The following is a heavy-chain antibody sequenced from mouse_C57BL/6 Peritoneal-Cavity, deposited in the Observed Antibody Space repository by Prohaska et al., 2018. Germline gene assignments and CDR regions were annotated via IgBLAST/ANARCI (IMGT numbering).Heavy chain of an antibody. J-gene: IGHJ2*01. CDR2: IDSSDSYT. V-gene: IGHV1-69*02. Sequence: KASGYTFTNYWMHWVKQRPGQGLEWVGEIDSSDSYTNKNQKCKGKATLTVDKAASTAYMQLSSLTSEDSAVYYCARWYYGSSFDYWGQGTTLTVSS. CDR1: GYTFTNYW. D-gene: IGHD1-1*01. CDR3: ARWYYGSSFDY.